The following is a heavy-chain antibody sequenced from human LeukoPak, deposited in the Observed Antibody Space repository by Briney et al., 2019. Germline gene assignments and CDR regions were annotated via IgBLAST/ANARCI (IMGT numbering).Heavy chain of an antibody. CDR1: GYTFTSYD. CDR3: AVYCSSTSCYSWFDP. CDR2: MNPNSGNT. V-gene: IGHV1-8*01. J-gene: IGHJ5*02. D-gene: IGHD2-2*01. Sequence: ASVKVSCKASGYTFTSYDINWVRQATGQGLEWMGWMNPNSGNTGYAQKFQGRVTMTRNTSISTAYMELSSLRSEDTAVYYCAVYCSSTSCYSWFDPWGQGTLVTVSS.